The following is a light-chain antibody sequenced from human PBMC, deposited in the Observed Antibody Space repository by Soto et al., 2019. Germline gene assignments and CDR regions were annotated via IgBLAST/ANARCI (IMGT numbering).Light chain of an antibody. J-gene: IGKJ1*01. CDR1: QGVGSNY. V-gene: IGKV3-20*01. CDR2: GAS. Sequence: EIVLTQFPGTLSLSPGERATLSCRASQGVGSNYLAWYQQRPGQPPNLLIFGASHRAPDIPDRFSGSGSGTDFTLTISRLEPEDFAVYYCQQYGSSIQTFGQGTKVEIK. CDR3: QQYGSSIQT.